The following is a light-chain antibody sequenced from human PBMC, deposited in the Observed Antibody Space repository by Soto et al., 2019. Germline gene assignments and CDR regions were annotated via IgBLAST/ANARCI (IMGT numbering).Light chain of an antibody. J-gene: IGKJ1*01. Sequence: DIQMTQSPSSLSLSVGERVTITCRSSQSINRNLNWCQRKPGKAPKLLIYAASIWQSGVPSRFSGSGSGTDFTLTISTLQPEDFATYYCQQSYSIPWTFGQGTKLEIK. CDR1: QSINRN. CDR2: AAS. CDR3: QQSYSIPWT. V-gene: IGKV1-39*01.